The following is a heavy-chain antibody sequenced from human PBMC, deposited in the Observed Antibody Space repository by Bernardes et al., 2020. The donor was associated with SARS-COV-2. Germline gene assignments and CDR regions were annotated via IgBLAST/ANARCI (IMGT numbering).Heavy chain of an antibody. Sequence: GGSLRLSCAASGFTFRSFAMTWVRQAPGKGLACVSDISGSGGRTEYADSVKGRFTISRDNSKNTLYLQMNSLRAEDTAVYYCAKDRYYDFWSGLDAFDIWGQGTMVTVSS. CDR2: ISGSGGRT. CDR3: AKDRYYDFWSGLDAFDI. J-gene: IGHJ3*02. CDR1: GFTFRSFA. V-gene: IGHV3-23*01. D-gene: IGHD3-3*01.